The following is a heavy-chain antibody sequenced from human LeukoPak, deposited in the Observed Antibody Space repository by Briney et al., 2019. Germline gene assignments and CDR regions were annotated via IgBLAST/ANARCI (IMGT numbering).Heavy chain of an antibody. CDR3: AKDPSFWSGYYMDV. CDR2: VSGNGGST. J-gene: IGHJ6*03. Sequence: GGSLRLSCAASGFTFSSYSMSWVRQAPGKGLEWVSAVSGNGGSTYYADSVKGRFTISRDNSKNTLYLQMNSLRAEDTAVYYCAKDPSFWSGYYMDVWGRGTTVTVSS. CDR1: GFTFSSYS. V-gene: IGHV3-23*01. D-gene: IGHD3-3*01.